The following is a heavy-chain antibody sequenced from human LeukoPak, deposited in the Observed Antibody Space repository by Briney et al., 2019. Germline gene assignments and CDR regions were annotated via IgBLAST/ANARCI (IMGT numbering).Heavy chain of an antibody. V-gene: IGHV3-30*02. J-gene: IGHJ4*03. CDR3: ARTAGWTGPDY. Sequence: GGSLRLSCAASGYSFTNNGIHWVRQAPGKGLEWVAFIRNNGSQKYYADSVKGRFTISRETSKSMLFLQMNSLRTEDTAVYYCARTAGWTGPDYWGHGTLVIVSS. CDR2: IRNNGSQK. CDR1: GYSFTNNG. D-gene: IGHD3/OR15-3a*01.